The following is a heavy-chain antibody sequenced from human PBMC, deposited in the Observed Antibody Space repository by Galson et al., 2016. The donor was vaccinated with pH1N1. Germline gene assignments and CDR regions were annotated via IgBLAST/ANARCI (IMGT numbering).Heavy chain of an antibody. Sequence: SLRLSCAASGFTFSDYYMSWIRQAPGKGLEWVSYITGSGSTIYYADSVKGRFTISRDNTKNSLYLQMNSLRAEETAVDYCAWDERFGELGNWFDPWGQGTLVTVSS. V-gene: IGHV3-11*04. J-gene: IGHJ5*02. CDR2: ITGSGSTI. CDR1: GFTFSDYY. D-gene: IGHD3-10*01. CDR3: AWDERFGELGNWFDP.